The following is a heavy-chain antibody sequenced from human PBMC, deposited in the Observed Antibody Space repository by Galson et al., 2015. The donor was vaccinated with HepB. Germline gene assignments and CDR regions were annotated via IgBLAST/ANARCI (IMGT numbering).Heavy chain of an antibody. CDR1: GYTFTSYG. CDR3: AREIKGGDYLYYYYGMDV. Sequence: SVKVSCKASGYTFTSYGISWVRQAPGQGLEWMGWISAYNGNTNYAQKLQGRVTMTTDTSTSTAYMELRSLRSDDTAVYYCAREIKGGDYLYYYYGMDVWGQGTTVTVSS. V-gene: IGHV1-18*04. J-gene: IGHJ6*02. D-gene: IGHD4-17*01. CDR2: ISAYNGNT.